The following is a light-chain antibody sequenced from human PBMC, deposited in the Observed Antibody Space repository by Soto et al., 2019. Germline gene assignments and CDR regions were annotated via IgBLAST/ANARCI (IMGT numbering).Light chain of an antibody. CDR1: QSVSSN. CDR2: GAS. Sequence: EIVMTHSPATLSVSPGERATLSCRASQSVSSNLAWYQQKPGQAPRLLIYGASTRATGIPARFSGSGSGTEFTVTISSLQSEDFALYYCQQYNNWPLYTLGQGTKVDI. J-gene: IGKJ2*01. CDR3: QQYNNWPLYT. V-gene: IGKV3-15*01.